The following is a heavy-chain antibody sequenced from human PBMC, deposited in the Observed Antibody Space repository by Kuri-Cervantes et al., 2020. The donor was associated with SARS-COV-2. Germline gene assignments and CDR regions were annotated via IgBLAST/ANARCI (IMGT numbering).Heavy chain of an antibody. CDR2: IIPIFGTA. CDR1: GGTFSSYA. J-gene: IGHJ4*02. Sequence: SVKVSCKASGGTFSSYAISWVRQAPGQGLEWMGGIIPIFGTANYAQKFQGRVTITTDESTSTAYMELSSLRSEDTAVYYCASTILGLNSSGWYGYSDYWGQGTLVTVSS. D-gene: IGHD6-19*01. V-gene: IGHV1-69*05. CDR3: ASTILGLNSSGWYGYSDY.